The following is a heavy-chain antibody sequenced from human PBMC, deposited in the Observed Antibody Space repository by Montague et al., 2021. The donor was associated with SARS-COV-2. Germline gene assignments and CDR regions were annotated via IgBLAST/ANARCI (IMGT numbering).Heavy chain of an antibody. CDR1: GYSISSDYY. Sequence: SETLSLTCTVSGYSISSDYYWGWTRQPPGKGLEWIGSMYYSGSTYYNPSLKSRVTISVDTSKNQFSLKLSSVTAADTAVYYCARDTRITMLVVVNRYGMDVWGQGTTATVSS. CDR3: ARDTRITMLVVVNRYGMDV. D-gene: IGHD3-22*01. J-gene: IGHJ6*02. CDR2: MYYSGST. V-gene: IGHV4-38-2*02.